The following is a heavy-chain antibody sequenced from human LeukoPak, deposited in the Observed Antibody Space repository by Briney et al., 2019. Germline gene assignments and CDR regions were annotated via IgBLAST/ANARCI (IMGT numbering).Heavy chain of an antibody. V-gene: IGHV1-69*04. CDR1: GGTFSSYT. J-gene: IGHJ4*02. D-gene: IGHD6-19*01. CDR2: IIPILGIA. Sequence: SVKVSCKASGGTFSSYTISWVRQAPGQGLEWMGRIIPILGIANYAQKFQGRVTITADKSTSTAYMELSSLRSEDTAVYYCARDLGSGWYRYFDYWGQGTLVTVSS. CDR3: ARDLGSGWYRYFDY.